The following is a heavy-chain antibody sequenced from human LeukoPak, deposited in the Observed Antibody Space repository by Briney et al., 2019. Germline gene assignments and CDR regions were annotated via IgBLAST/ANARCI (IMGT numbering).Heavy chain of an antibody. J-gene: IGHJ4*02. Sequence: TGGSLRLSCAVSGFTFSSYSMNWVRQAPGKGLEWVSYISSSGTNIYYADSVKGRFTISRDNAKNSLYLQMNSLRAEDTAVYYCARSTTTYYYDTSSHYWGQETLVTVSS. CDR3: ARSTTTYYYDTSSHY. V-gene: IGHV3-48*04. D-gene: IGHD3-22*01. CDR2: ISSSGTNI. CDR1: GFTFSSYS.